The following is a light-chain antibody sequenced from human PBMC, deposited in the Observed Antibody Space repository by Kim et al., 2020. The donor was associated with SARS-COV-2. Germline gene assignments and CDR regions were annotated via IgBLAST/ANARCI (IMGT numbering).Light chain of an antibody. J-gene: IGKJ1*01. Sequence: ASVGDTVTITGRASQSIITYVNWYQHKSGKAPELLIYGASSLKRGGPSRFSGSGSGTDFTLTISSLQPDDFAAYYCQQSYSPPHTFGQGTKVDIK. CDR2: GAS. CDR3: QQSYSPPHT. CDR1: QSIITY. V-gene: IGKV1-39*01.